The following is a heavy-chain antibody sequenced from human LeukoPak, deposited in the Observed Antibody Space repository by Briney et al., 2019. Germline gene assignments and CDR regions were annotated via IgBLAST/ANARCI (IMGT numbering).Heavy chain of an antibody. V-gene: IGHV4-59*01. J-gene: IGHJ4*02. CDR2: IYYSGST. CDR1: GGSISSYY. Sequence: PSETLSLTCTVSGGSISSYYWSWIRQPPGKGLDWIGYIYYSGSTNYNPSLKSRVTISVDTSKNQFSLKLSSVTAADTAVYYCARVGYYYGSGSYYAYFDYWGQGTLVTVSS. D-gene: IGHD3-10*01. CDR3: ARVGYYYGSGSYYAYFDY.